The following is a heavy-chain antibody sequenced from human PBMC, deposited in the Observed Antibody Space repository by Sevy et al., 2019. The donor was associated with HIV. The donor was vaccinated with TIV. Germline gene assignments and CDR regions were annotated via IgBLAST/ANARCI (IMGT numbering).Heavy chain of an antibody. J-gene: IGHJ5*02. CDR2: IYYNGHI. CDR3: AGENAWGRGYA. CDR1: GGSITSLY. V-gene: IGHV4-59*08. Sequence: SETLSLTCTVSGGSITSLYWNWIRQPPGKGLEWIANIYYNGHINYNPSLKSRVTLTLDTSKNQFSLRMGSVTAADTAMYYCAGENAWGRGYAWGQGTLVTVSS. D-gene: IGHD6-25*01.